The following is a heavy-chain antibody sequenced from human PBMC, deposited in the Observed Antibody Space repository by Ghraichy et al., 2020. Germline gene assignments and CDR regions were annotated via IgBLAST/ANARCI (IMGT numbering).Heavy chain of an antibody. J-gene: IGHJ4*02. Sequence: SGPTLVKPKQTRTLTCTFSGFPLSANRVRVGWIRQPPGKALEWLALIYWNDDKRYSPSLKSRLTITKDTSKNQVVLTMTNMDPVDTATYYCAHRPRVPAGGYDFVHWGEGTLVTVS. D-gene: IGHD2-2*01. V-gene: IGHV2-5*01. CDR3: AHRPRVPAGGYDFVH. CDR2: IYWNDDK. CDR1: GFPLSANRVR.